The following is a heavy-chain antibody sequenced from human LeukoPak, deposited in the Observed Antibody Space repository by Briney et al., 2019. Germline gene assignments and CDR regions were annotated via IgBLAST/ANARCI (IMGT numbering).Heavy chain of an antibody. V-gene: IGHV1-69*04. J-gene: IGHJ4*02. CDR3: ARDKDLRFLEWFIDY. CDR1: GGTFSSYA. Sequence: ALVKVSCKASGGTFSSYAISWVRQAPGQGLEWMGRIIPIFGIANYAQKFQGRVTITADKSTSTAYMELSSLRSEDTAVYYCARDKDLRFLEWFIDYWGQGTLVTVSS. CDR2: IIPIFGIA. D-gene: IGHD3-3*01.